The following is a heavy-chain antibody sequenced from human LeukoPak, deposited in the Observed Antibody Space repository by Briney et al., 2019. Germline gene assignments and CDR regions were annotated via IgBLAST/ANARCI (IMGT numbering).Heavy chain of an antibody. V-gene: IGHV4-59*08. D-gene: IGHD6-13*01. Sequence: PSETLSLTCTVSGGSISSYYWSWIRQPPGKGLEWIGYIYYSGSTNYNPSLKSRVTISVDTSKNQFSLKLSSVTAADTAVYHCARGVEGSSSWYSWFDPWGQGTLVTVSS. CDR2: IYYSGST. CDR3: ARGVEGSSSWYSWFDP. J-gene: IGHJ5*02. CDR1: GGSISSYY.